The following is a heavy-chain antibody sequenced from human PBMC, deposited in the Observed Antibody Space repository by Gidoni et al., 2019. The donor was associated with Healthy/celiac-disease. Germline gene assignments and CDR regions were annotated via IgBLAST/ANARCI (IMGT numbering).Heavy chain of an antibody. CDR2: IRSKANSYAT. Sequence: EVQLVESGGGVVQPGGSLKLSCAASGFTFSGSAMHWARQASGKGLEWVGRIRSKANSYATAYAASVKGRFTISRDDSKNTAYLQMNSLKTEDTAVYYCTRHRYYYDSSGYYHDAFDIWGQGTMVTVSS. V-gene: IGHV3-73*02. D-gene: IGHD3-22*01. J-gene: IGHJ3*02. CDR1: GFTFSGSA. CDR3: TRHRYYYDSSGYYHDAFDI.